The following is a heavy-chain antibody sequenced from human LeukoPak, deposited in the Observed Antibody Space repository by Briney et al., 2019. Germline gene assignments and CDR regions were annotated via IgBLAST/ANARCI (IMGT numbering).Heavy chain of an antibody. CDR1: GFTFDDYA. Sequence: GGSLRLSCAASGFTFDDYAMHWVRQAPGKGLEWVSLISWDGGSTYYADSVKGRFTISRDNSKNSLYLQMNSLRAEDTAVYYCARSAYYYDSSASGWYFDLWGRGTLVTVSS. V-gene: IGHV3-43D*03. J-gene: IGHJ2*01. CDR3: ARSAYYYDSSASGWYFDL. CDR2: ISWDGGST. D-gene: IGHD3-22*01.